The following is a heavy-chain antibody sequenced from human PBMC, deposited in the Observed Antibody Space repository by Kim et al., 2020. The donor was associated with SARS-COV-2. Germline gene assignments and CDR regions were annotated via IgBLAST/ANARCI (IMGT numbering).Heavy chain of an antibody. CDR2: ISSSSSYI. CDR1: GFTFSSYS. CDR3: ARDPLYIAAPDYGMDV. D-gene: IGHD6-13*01. Sequence: GGSLRLSCAASGFTFSSYSMNWVRQAPGKGLEWVSSISSSSSYIYYADSVKGRFTISRDNAKNSLYLQMNSLRAEDTAVYYCARDPLYIAAPDYGMDVWGQGTTVTVSS. J-gene: IGHJ6*02. V-gene: IGHV3-21*01.